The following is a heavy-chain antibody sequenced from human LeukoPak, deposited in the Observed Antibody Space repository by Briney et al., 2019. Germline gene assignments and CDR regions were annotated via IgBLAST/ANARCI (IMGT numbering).Heavy chain of an antibody. D-gene: IGHD6-19*01. Sequence: SGRSLRLSCAASGFTFGSYGMHWVRQAPGKGLEWVAVISYDGSNKYYADSVKGRFTISRDNSKNTLYLQMNSLRAEDTAVYYCAKAGGGSGWYVWGQGTLVTVSS. J-gene: IGHJ4*02. V-gene: IGHV3-30*18. CDR1: GFTFGSYG. CDR3: AKAGGGSGWYV. CDR2: ISYDGSNK.